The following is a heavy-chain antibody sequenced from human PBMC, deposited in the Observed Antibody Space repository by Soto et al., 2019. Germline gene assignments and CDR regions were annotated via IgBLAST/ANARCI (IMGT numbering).Heavy chain of an antibody. Sequence: EVQLLESGGGLVQPGGSLRLSCAASGFTFSNYAMRWVRQAPGKGLEWVSAISGSGGSTYYADSVKGRFTISRDNSKNTLYLQMNSLRAEDTAVYYCAKDWLAYDFWSGPDYWGQGTLVTVSS. V-gene: IGHV3-23*01. CDR2: ISGSGGST. CDR1: GFTFSNYA. J-gene: IGHJ4*02. CDR3: AKDWLAYDFWSGPDY. D-gene: IGHD3-3*01.